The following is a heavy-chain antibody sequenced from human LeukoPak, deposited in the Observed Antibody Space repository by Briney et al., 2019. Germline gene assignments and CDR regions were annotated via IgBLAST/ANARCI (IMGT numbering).Heavy chain of an antibody. J-gene: IGHJ6*03. Sequence: GGSLRLSCAASGFTFSSYWMSWVRQAPGKGLEWVANIKQDGSEKYYVDSVKGRFTISRDNAKNSLYPQMNSLRAEDTAVYYCARDPGYYYYYYMDVWGKGTTVTVSS. CDR1: GFTFSSYW. CDR3: ARDPGYYYYYYMDV. CDR2: IKQDGSEK. V-gene: IGHV3-7*01.